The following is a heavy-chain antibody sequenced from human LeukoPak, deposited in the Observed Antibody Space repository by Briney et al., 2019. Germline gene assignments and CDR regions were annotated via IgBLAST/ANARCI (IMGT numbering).Heavy chain of an antibody. Sequence: ASVKVSYKASGYTFTRYYLHWVRQAPGQGLEWVGIINPSGGATNYAQKFQGRVTMTRDTSTSTVYMELSSLRSEDTAVYYCARDWNWGSSDAFDIWGQGTMVTVSS. CDR1: GYTFTRYY. D-gene: IGHD7-27*01. J-gene: IGHJ3*02. CDR3: ARDWNWGSSDAFDI. CDR2: INPSGGAT. V-gene: IGHV1-46*01.